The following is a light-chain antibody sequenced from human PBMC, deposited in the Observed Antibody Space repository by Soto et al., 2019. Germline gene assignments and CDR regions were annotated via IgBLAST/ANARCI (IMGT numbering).Light chain of an antibody. CDR1: QSVSSH. CDR3: QQGGNWPLT. J-gene: IGKJ5*01. Sequence: EIVLTQSPATLSLSPGERATLSCRASQSVSSHLAWYQQKRGQAPRLLIYDASSRASGIPARFSGSGSGTDITLTISSLEPEDFAVYYCQQGGNWPLTFGQGTRLEIK. CDR2: DAS. V-gene: IGKV3-11*01.